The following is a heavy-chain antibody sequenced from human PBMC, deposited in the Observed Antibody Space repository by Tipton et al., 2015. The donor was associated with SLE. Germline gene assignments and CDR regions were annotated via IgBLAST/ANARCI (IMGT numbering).Heavy chain of an antibody. V-gene: IGHV4-34*01. CDR2: INQSGST. CDR3: ARGRYDFWSGYSSHYYMDV. D-gene: IGHD3-3*01. Sequence: LRLSCVVYGGSFSGHYWSWIRRSPGKGLEWIGEINQSGSTKYNPSLKSRVTTSIDTSKSQFSLKLSAVTAADTAVYYCARGRYDFWSGYSSHYYMDVWGKGTTVTVSS. J-gene: IGHJ6*03. CDR1: GGSFSGHY.